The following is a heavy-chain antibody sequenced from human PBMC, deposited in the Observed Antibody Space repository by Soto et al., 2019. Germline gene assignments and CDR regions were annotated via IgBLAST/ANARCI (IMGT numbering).Heavy chain of an antibody. CDR2: IYRDDDK. CDR1: GLSLSAGEVN. CDR3: AHKMVRGKPFDY. J-gene: IGHJ4*02. V-gene: IGHV2-5*02. D-gene: IGHD3-10*01. Sequence: QITLKESGPTLVKPTQTLTLTCTFSGLSLSAGEVNVGWVRQPPGKALEWLALIYRDDDKHYSPSLQSRLTITKDTSKKQVGLTMTNMDPVDTATYYCAHKMVRGKPFDYWGQGTLVTVSS.